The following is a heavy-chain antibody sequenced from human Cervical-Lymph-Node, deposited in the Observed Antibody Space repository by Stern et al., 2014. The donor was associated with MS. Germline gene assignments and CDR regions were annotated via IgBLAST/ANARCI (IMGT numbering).Heavy chain of an antibody. CDR3: ARDSTQYYDFWSGLDYFDY. V-gene: IGHV1-18*01. CDR2: ISAYNGNT. J-gene: IGHJ4*02. Sequence: VQLVESGAEVKKPGASVKVSCKASGYTFTSYGISWVRQAPGQGLEWMGWISAYNGNTNYEQKLQGRVTMTTDTSTSTAYMELRSLRSDDTAVYYCARDSTQYYDFWSGLDYFDYWGQGTLVTVSS. D-gene: IGHD3-3*01. CDR1: GYTFTSYG.